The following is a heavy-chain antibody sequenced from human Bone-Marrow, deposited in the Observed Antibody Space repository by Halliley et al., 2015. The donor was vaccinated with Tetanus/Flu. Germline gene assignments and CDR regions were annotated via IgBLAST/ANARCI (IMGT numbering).Heavy chain of an antibody. CDR3: AKRRWYGQAYYFDY. V-gene: IGHV3-23*01. Sequence: SLRLSCAASGFTFRTYAMSWVRQAPGKGLEWVSTITSDETTYYADSVKGRFTISRDNSLKTLSLQMNSLRAEDTAVYYCAKRRWYGQAYYFDYWGHGTLFTVSS. CDR1: GFTFRTYA. J-gene: IGHJ4*01. CDR2: ITSDETT. D-gene: IGHD2-15*01.